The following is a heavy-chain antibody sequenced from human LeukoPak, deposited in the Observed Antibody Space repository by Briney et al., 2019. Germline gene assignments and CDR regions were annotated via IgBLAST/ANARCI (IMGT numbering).Heavy chain of an antibody. V-gene: IGHV1-18*04. CDR1: GYTFTSFG. D-gene: IGHD2-15*01. J-gene: IGHJ4*02. Sequence: GASVKVSCKPSGYTFTSFGISWVRQAPGQGLEWMGWIGAYNGDTNYAQKFQGRVTMTTDTSTSTAYMDLRSLRSDDTAVYYCTRDHCSGDNCRSFDYWGQGTLVTVSS. CDR2: IGAYNGDT. CDR3: TRDHCSGDNCRSFDY.